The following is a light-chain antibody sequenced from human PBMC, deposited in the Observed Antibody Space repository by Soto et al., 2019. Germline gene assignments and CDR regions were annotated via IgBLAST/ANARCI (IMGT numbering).Light chain of an antibody. CDR1: NSDIGTYNF. J-gene: IGLJ3*02. V-gene: IGLV2-23*01. CDR2: EGS. CDR3: CSYAGGSTWV. Sequence: QSVLTQPASVSGSLGQSITISCTGTNSDIGTYNFLSWYQQHPGKVPKFIIYEGSNQPSGLSNRFSASKSGNTASLTISGLQAEDEAHYYCCSYAGGSTWVFGGGTKVTVL.